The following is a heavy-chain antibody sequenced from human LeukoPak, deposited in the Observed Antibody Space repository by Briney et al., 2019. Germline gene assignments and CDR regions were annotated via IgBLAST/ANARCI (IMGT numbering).Heavy chain of an antibody. V-gene: IGHV3-9*01. J-gene: IGHJ4*02. D-gene: IGHD6-19*01. Sequence: PGGSLRLSCAGSGFIFNNYAMHWVRQPPGEGLEWVSGISWNSGSIEYADSVKGRFTISRDNAKNSLYLQMNSLRAEDTAFYYCAKDNRRHYTSGPNPDSLHWGQGALVTVSS. CDR3: AKDNRRHYTSGPNPDSLH. CDR1: GFIFNNYA. CDR2: ISWNSGSI.